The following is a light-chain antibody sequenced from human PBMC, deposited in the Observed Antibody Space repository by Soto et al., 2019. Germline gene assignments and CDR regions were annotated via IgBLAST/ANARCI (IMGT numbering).Light chain of an antibody. CDR2: LGF. Sequence: DIVMTQFPLSLAVTPGEPASISCRASQSLVHSSGYNYLDWYLQKPGQSPQLLIYLGFNRASGVPDRFSGSGSGTDFTLKISRVEAEDVGVYYCMQTLQTRTFGQGTKVEIK. CDR1: QSLVHSSGYNY. CDR3: MQTLQTRT. V-gene: IGKV2-28*01. J-gene: IGKJ1*01.